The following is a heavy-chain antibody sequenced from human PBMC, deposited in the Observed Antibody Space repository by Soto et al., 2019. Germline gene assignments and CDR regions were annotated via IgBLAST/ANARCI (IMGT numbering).Heavy chain of an antibody. J-gene: IGHJ6*04. CDR2: ISPVFGSA. V-gene: IGHV1-69*06. CDR1: GGAFNTLA. D-gene: IGHD1-1*01. CDR3: ARDSGHVSGTTYNLYYYGLDV. Sequence: QVQLVQSGPEVKKPGSSVRVSCKASGGAFNTLALSWVRQAPGQGLEWMGGISPVFGSADYAQKFQGKITITADKSTSTVYMELSSLRSDDTAVYYCARDSGHVSGTTYNLYYYGLDVWGYGTTVTVSS.